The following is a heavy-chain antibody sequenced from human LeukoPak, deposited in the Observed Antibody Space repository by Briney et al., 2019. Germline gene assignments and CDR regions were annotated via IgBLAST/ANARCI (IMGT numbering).Heavy chain of an antibody. D-gene: IGHD5-24*01. Sequence: PSETLSLTCTVSGGSISSSSYYWGWIRQPPGKGLEWIGYIYYSGSTNYNPSLKSRVTISVDTSKNQFSLKLSSVTAADTAVYYCARGGGYNLGYFDYWGQGTLVTVSS. CDR3: ARGGGYNLGYFDY. CDR1: GGSISSSSYY. CDR2: IYYSGST. V-gene: IGHV4-61*05. J-gene: IGHJ4*02.